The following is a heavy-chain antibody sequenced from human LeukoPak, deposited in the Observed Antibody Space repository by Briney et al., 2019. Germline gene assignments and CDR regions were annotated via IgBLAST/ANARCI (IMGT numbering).Heavy chain of an antibody. Sequence: GGSLRLSCAASGFTVSSNYMSWVRQAPGKGLEWASVIYSGGSTYYADSVKGRFTISRENAKNSLYLQMNSLRAEDTAVYYCATAGIAGHYYYYGMDVWGQGTTVTVSS. CDR1: GFTVSSNY. J-gene: IGHJ6*02. D-gene: IGHD6-13*01. CDR3: ATAGIAGHYYYYGMDV. V-gene: IGHV3-53*01. CDR2: IYSGGST.